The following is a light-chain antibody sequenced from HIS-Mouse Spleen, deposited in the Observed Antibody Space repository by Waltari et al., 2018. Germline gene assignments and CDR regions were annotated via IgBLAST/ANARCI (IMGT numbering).Light chain of an antibody. Sequence: QSVLTQPPSASGTPGQRVTIPCSGSSSNIGRNTVNWYQQLQGTAPKLLIYSNNQRPSGVPDRFSGSKSGTSASLAISGLQSEDEADYYCAAWDDSLNGLVFGTGTKVTVL. CDR2: SNN. J-gene: IGLJ1*01. CDR3: AAWDDSLNGLV. CDR1: SSNIGRNT. V-gene: IGLV1-44*01.